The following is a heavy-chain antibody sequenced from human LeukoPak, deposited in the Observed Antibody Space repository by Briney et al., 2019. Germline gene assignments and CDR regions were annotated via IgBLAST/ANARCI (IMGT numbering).Heavy chain of an antibody. CDR1: GFTLSRYG. Sequence: GGSQRLSCAASGFTLSRYGMHWVRQAPGKGLEWVAVISYDGSNKYYADSVKGRFTISRDNSKNTLYLQMNSLRAEDTAVYYCAKDLYSYGTHFDYWGQGTLVTVSS. D-gene: IGHD5-18*01. CDR3: AKDLYSYGTHFDY. CDR2: ISYDGSNK. V-gene: IGHV3-30*18. J-gene: IGHJ4*02.